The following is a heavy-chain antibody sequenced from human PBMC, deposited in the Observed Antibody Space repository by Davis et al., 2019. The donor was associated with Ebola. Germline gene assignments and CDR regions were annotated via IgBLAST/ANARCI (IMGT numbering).Heavy chain of an antibody. CDR2: IYPGDSDT. Sequence: GESLKISCKGSGYTFTSYWIAWVRQVPGKGLEWMGIIYPGDSDTRYSPSFQGQVIISADKSISTAYLQWSSLKASDTAMYYCARGDTAMVSYYYYGMDVWGQGTTVTVSS. D-gene: IGHD5-18*01. CDR1: GYTFTSYW. J-gene: IGHJ6*02. CDR3: ARGDTAMVSYYYYGMDV. V-gene: IGHV5-51*01.